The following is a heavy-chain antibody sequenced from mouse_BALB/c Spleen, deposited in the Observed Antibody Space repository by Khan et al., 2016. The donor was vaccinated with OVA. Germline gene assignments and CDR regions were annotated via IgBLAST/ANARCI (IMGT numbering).Heavy chain of an antibody. CDR2: INPDNAGT. J-gene: IGHJ3*01. D-gene: IGHD4-1*01. V-gene: IGHV1S136*01. Sequence: VRLQQSGPELVEPGASVKMSCKASGYTFTNYVMHWVKQKPGQGLEWIGYINPDNAGTRYNEKFKGKAILTQDVSSTPAYMELSSLTTADSAVYYCAREASSWDFSFPYWGQGTLVTVSA. CDR1: GYTFTNYV. CDR3: AREASSWDFSFPY.